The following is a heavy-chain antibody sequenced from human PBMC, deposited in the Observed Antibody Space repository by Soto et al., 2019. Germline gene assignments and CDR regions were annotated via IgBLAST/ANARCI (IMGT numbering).Heavy chain of an antibody. D-gene: IGHD3-10*01. V-gene: IGHV3-33*01. Sequence: QVQLVESGGGVVQPGRSLRLSCAASGFTFSNYGMHWVRQAPGKGLEWVAVILNDGSNTYHADSVKDRFTISRDNSKNMLYLQMNSLRAEDTAVYYCARDDEYSGNGMDVWGQGTTVTVS. CDR1: GFTFSNYG. J-gene: IGHJ6*02. CDR2: ILNDGSNT. CDR3: ARDDEYSGNGMDV.